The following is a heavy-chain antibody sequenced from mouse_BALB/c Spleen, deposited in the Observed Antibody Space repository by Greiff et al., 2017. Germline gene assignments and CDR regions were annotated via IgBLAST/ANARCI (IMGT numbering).Heavy chain of an antibody. Sequence: QVQLKESGAELVRPGVSVKISCKGSGYTFTDYAMHWVKQSHAKSLEWIGVISTYYGDASYNQKFKGKATMTVDKSSSTAYMELARLTSEDSAIYYCARVDEGYFYAMDYWGQGTSVTVSS. J-gene: IGHJ4*01. CDR1: GYTFTDYA. CDR3: ARVDEGYFYAMDY. V-gene: IGHV1S137*01. D-gene: IGHD1-1*02. CDR2: ISTYYGDA.